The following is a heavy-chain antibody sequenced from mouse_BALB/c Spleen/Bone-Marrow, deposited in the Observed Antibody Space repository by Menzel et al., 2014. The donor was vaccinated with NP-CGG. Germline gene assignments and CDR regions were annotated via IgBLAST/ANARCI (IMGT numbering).Heavy chain of an antibody. CDR3: ARVITTGYYGMDY. CDR2: ISTYYGDA. CDR1: GYTFTDYT. J-gene: IGHJ4*01. Sequence: QVQLKESGAELVRPGVSVKISCKGSGYTFTDYTMHWVKQSHAKSLEWIVVISTYYGDASYNQKFKGKATMTVDKSSSTAYMELARLTSEDSAIYYCARVITTGYYGMDYWGQGTSVTGPS. V-gene: IGHV1S137*01. D-gene: IGHD2-4*01.